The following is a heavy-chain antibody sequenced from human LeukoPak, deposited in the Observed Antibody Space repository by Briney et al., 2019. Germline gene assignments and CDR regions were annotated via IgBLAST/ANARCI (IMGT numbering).Heavy chain of an antibody. D-gene: IGHD4-17*01. CDR1: GFTFRGAA. V-gene: IGHV3-23*01. J-gene: IGHJ4*02. Sequence: GGSLRLSCAVSGFTFRGAAMTWVRQAPGKGLQWVSTISDSGAGTYYADSVKGRFTISRDNSKNTLHLQMNSLRAEDTAVYYCAKHDSGYMKDFDYWGQGTLVTVSS. CDR3: AKHDSGYMKDFDY. CDR2: ISDSGAGT.